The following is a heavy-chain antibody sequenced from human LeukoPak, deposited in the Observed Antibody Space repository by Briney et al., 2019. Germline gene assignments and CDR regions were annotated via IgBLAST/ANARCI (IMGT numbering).Heavy chain of an antibody. Sequence: GESLKISCKGSGYSFTSYWIGWARQMPGKGLERMGIIYPGDSDTRYSPSFQGQVTISADKSISTAYLQWSSLKASDTAMYYCARSYYYDSSGLQKFDPWGQGTLSPSPQ. J-gene: IGHJ5*02. CDR1: GYSFTSYW. D-gene: IGHD3-22*01. CDR2: IYPGDSDT. V-gene: IGHV5-51*01. CDR3: ARSYYYDSSGLQKFDP.